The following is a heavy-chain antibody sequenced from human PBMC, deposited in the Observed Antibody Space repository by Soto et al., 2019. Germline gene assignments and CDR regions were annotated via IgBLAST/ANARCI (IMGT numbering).Heavy chain of an antibody. D-gene: IGHD3-16*02. CDR3: TRSALRPFGGLIGPFDY. Sequence: GASVKVSCKASGYTFTNYAMHWVRQAPGQRLEWMGWINAGNGDTKYSQNFQGRVTITRDTSASTAYMELSSLRSEDTAVYYCTRSALRPFGGLIGPFDYWGQGTLVTV. V-gene: IGHV1-3*01. CDR2: INAGNGDT. CDR1: GYTFTNYA. J-gene: IGHJ4*02.